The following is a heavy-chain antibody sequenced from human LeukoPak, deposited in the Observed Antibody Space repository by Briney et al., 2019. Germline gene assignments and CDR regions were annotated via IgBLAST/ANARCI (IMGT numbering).Heavy chain of an antibody. CDR2: HYYSGST. CDR1: GGSINSSGYY. CDR3: ARGGGADYDFWSGFAYDTDPFDP. D-gene: IGHD3-3*01. Sequence: SETLSLTCTVSGGSINSSGYYWGWIRQPPGKGLEWIGSHYYSGSTYYNPSLKSRVTISVDRSKNQFSLKLSSVTAADTAVYYCARGGGADYDFWSGFAYDTDPFDPWGQGTLVTVSS. J-gene: IGHJ5*02. V-gene: IGHV4-39*07.